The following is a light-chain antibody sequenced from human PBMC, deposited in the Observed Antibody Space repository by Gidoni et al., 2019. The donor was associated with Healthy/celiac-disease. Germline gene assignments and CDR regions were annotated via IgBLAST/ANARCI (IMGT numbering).Light chain of an antibody. CDR3: SSYTSSSTYV. J-gene: IGLJ1*01. V-gene: IGLV2-14*01. Sequence: QSALTQPASVPGSPGQSITISCTGTSSDVSGYNYFSWYQQHLGKAPKLMIYDVSNRPSGVSNRFSGSKSGNTASLTISGLQAEDEADYYCSSYTSSSTYVFGTGTKVTVL. CDR2: DVS. CDR1: SSDVSGYNY.